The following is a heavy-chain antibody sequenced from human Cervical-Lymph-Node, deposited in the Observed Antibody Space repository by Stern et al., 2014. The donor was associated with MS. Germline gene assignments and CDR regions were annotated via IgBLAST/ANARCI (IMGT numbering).Heavy chain of an antibody. Sequence: EVQLVESGGGLVKPGGSLRLSCAASGFTFSSYSMNWVRQAPGKGLEWVSSISSSSSSIYYAAYMKGRFTITDNNAKNSLYMQMNSLRAEDTAVYYCAREEYYYDSSGYSHWGQGTLVTVSS. J-gene: IGHJ4*02. CDR3: AREEYYYDSSGYSH. D-gene: IGHD3-22*01. V-gene: IGHV3-21*01. CDR2: ISSSSSSI. CDR1: GFTFSSYS.